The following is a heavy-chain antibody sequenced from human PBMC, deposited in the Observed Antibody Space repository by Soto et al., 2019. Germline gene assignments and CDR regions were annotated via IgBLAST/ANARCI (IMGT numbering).Heavy chain of an antibody. D-gene: IGHD3-10*01. CDR3: ATSYGSGYRAFGS. V-gene: IGHV1-69*02. Sequence: QVQLVQSGADVQRAGSSVRVSCKASGDTFNFYTINWVRQAPGQGLQWMGRINPILSMSNYAPRFQGRVTMTADKSTSTAYMELSSLRSEDTAMYYCATSYGSGYRAFGSWGQGALVTVSS. CDR1: GDTFNFYT. J-gene: IGHJ4*02. CDR2: INPILSMS.